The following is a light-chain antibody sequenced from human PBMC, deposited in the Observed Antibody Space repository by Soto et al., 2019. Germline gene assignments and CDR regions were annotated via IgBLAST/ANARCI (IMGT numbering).Light chain of an antibody. Sequence: QSALIQPASVSGSPGQSITISCTGTSSDVGGSNYVSWYQHHPHRAPKLLIYEVDYRPSGVSNRFSGSKSGNTASLTISGLQAEDEADYYCSSYTSSNTLEVFGLGTKLTVL. V-gene: IGLV2-14*01. CDR2: EVD. CDR3: SSYTSSNTLEV. CDR1: SSDVGGSNY. J-gene: IGLJ1*01.